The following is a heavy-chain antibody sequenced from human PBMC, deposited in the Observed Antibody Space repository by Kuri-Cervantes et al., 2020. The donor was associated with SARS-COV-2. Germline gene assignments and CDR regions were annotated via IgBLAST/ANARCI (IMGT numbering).Heavy chain of an antibody. V-gene: IGHV4-39*01. CDR1: GGSISSSSYY. J-gene: IGHJ4*02. CDR3: AATPATGVDYYFDY. CDR2: IYYSGST. D-gene: IGHD1-1*01. Sequence: GSLRLSCTVSGGSISSSSYYWGWIRQPPGKGLEWIGSIYYSGSTYYNQSLKSRVTISVDTSKNQFSLKLSSVTAADTAVYYCAATPATGVDYYFDYWGQGTLVTVSS.